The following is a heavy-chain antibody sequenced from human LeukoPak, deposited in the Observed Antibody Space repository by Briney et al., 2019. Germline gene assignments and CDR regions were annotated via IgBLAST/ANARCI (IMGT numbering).Heavy chain of an antibody. CDR2: IYSGGST. J-gene: IGHJ4*02. CDR1: GFTLSSYW. D-gene: IGHD1-26*01. V-gene: IGHV3-53*01. Sequence: GGSLRLSCAASGFTLSSYWMSWVRQAPGKGLEWVSVIYSGGSTYYADSVKGRFTISRDNSKNTLYLQMNSLRAEGTAVYYCGGAGELLLDNWGQGTLVTVSS. CDR3: GGAGELLLDN.